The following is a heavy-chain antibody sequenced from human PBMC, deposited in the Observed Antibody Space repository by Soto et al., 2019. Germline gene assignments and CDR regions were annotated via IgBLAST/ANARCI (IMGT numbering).Heavy chain of an antibody. V-gene: IGHV1-18*01. J-gene: IGHJ1*01. D-gene: IGHD6-13*01. CDR1: GYTFTNYG. CDR3: ARGGSSWSAEYYQH. CDR2: ISGYNGNT. Sequence: QVQLVQSGPEVKKPGASVKVSCKASGYTFTNYGISWVRQAPGQGPEWMGWISGYNGNTMFAQKFQGRVIMTTDTSTSTAYMDVRSLRFDDTAVYYCARGGSSWSAEYYQHWGQGTLVIVSS.